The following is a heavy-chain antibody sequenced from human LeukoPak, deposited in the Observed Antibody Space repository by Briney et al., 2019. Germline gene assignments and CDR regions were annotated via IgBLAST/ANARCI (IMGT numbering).Heavy chain of an antibody. CDR1: GFTFRTYT. J-gene: IGHJ6*03. CDR2: ISSSGTYI. V-gene: IGHV3-21*01. Sequence: GGSLRLSCVASGFTFRTYTMNWVRQAPGQGLEWVSSISSSGTYIYYADSVRGRFTISRDNAKNSLYLQMNSLRAEDTAVYYCARDPAPGVSRFSSHYYYMDVWGKGTTVTVSS. CDR3: ARDPAPGVSRFSSHYYYMDV. D-gene: IGHD3-3*01.